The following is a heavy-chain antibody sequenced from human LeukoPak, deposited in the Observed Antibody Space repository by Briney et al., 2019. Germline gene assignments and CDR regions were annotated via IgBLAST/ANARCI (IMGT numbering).Heavy chain of an antibody. Sequence: PGGSLRLSCAASGFTFSSYGMHWVRQAPGKGLEWVAFIRYDRSNKYYADSVKGRFTISRDNSKNTLYLQMNSLRAEDTAVYYCATDRRSGDYGMDVWGQGTTVTVSS. D-gene: IGHD3-10*01. CDR3: ATDRRSGDYGMDV. V-gene: IGHV3-30*02. CDR1: GFTFSSYG. J-gene: IGHJ6*02. CDR2: IRYDRSNK.